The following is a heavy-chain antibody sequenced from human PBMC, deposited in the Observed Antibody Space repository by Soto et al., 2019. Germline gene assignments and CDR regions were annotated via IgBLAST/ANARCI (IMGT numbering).Heavy chain of an antibody. D-gene: IGHD1-26*01. CDR2: IYYSGST. CDR1: GGSISSSSYY. Sequence: PSETLSLTCTVSGGSISSSSYYWGWIRQPPGKGLEWIGSIYYSGSTYYNPSLKSRVTISVDTSKNQFSLKLSSVTAADTAVYYCASHSGSYYAFDYWGQGTLVTVSS. J-gene: IGHJ4*02. CDR3: ASHSGSYYAFDY. V-gene: IGHV4-39*01.